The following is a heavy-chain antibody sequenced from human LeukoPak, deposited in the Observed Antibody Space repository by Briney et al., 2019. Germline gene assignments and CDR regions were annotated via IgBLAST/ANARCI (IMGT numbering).Heavy chain of an antibody. CDR1: GGSFSGYY. CDR3: ARGLHYDYVWGSYCRSNWFDP. J-gene: IGHJ5*02. Sequence: PSETLSLTCAVYGGSFSGYYWSWIRQPPGKGLEWIGEINHSGSTNYNPSLKSRVTISVDTSKNQFSLKLSSVTAADTAVYYCARGLHYDYVWGSYCRSNWFDPWGQGTLVTVSS. V-gene: IGHV4-34*01. D-gene: IGHD3-16*01. CDR2: INHSGST.